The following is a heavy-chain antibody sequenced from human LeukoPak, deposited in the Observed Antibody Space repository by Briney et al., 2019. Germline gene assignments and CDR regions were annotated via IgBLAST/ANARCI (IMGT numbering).Heavy chain of an antibody. Sequence: ASVKVSCKASGYTFTSYDINWVRQATGQGLEWMGWMNPNSGNTGYAQKFQGRVTMTRNTSISTAYMELSSLRSEDTAVYYCARDPHYDSSGYPLSEDYWGQGTLVTVSS. CDR3: ARDPHYDSSGYPLSEDY. CDR1: GYTFTSYD. CDR2: MNPNSGNT. V-gene: IGHV1-8*01. D-gene: IGHD3-22*01. J-gene: IGHJ4*02.